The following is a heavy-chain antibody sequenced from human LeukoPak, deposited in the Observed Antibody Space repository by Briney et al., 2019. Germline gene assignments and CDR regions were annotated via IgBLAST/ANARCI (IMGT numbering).Heavy chain of an antibody. Sequence: ASVKVSCKASGYTFTGYYIHWVRQAPGQGLEWVGWINPNTGGTNCAQKLHYRVTMTRDTSISTAYMELSRLRSDDTAMFYCARVWNGFYAAGLDFWGQGTLVAVSS. D-gene: IGHD3-3*01. J-gene: IGHJ4*02. CDR2: INPNTGGT. V-gene: IGHV1-2*02. CDR3: ARVWNGFYAAGLDF. CDR1: GYTFTGYY.